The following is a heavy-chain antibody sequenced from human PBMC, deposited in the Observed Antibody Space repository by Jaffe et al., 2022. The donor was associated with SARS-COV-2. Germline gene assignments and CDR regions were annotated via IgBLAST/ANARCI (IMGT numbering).Heavy chain of an antibody. Sequence: QVQLVQSGAEVKKPGASVKVSCKASGYTFTGYYMHWVRQAPGQGLEWMGWINPNSGGTNYAQKFQGWVTMTRDTSISTAYMELSRLRSDDTAVYYCARYYYDSSGYYYYFDYWGQGTLVTVSS. D-gene: IGHD3-22*01. V-gene: IGHV1-2*04. CDR3: ARYYYDSSGYYYYFDY. CDR2: INPNSGGT. CDR1: GYTFTGYY. J-gene: IGHJ4*02.